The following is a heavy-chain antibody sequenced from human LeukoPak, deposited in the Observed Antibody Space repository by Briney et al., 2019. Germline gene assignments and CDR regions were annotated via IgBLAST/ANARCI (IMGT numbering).Heavy chain of an antibody. CDR1: GGSISSGGYS. CDR2: IYHSGST. J-gene: IGHJ4*02. D-gene: IGHD5-18*01. CDR3: ARRVRGYSYGYDY. Sequence: SETLSLTCAVSGGSISSGGYSWSWIRQPPGKGLEWIGYIYHSGSTYYNPSLKSRVTISVDTSKNQFSLKLSSVTAADTAVYYCARRVRGYSYGYDYWGQGTLVTVSS. V-gene: IGHV4-30-2*03.